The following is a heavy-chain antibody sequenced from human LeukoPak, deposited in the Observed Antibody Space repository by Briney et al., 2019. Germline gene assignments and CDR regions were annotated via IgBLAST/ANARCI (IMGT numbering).Heavy chain of an antibody. V-gene: IGHV3-23*01. Sequence: GGSLRLSCAASGFIFSSYAMSWVRQAPGKGLEWVSAISGSGGSTYYAESVKGRFTISRDNSKNTLYLQMNSLRAEDTAVYYCAKDPPRIYGSGSYYNPYYFNYWGQGTLVTVSS. CDR3: AKDPPRIYGSGSYYNPYYFNY. D-gene: IGHD3-10*01. CDR2: ISGSGGST. CDR1: GFIFSSYA. J-gene: IGHJ4*02.